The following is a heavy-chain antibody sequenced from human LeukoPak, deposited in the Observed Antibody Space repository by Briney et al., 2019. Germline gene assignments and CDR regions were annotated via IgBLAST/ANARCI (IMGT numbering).Heavy chain of an antibody. CDR1: GGSISSGGHY. Sequence: SETLSLTCTVSGGSISSGGHYWSWIRQPAGKGLEYLGRISSTGSTNYNPSPRSRVTISADTSKNHSSLKLTSVTAADTAVYYCARAGYYDFWSGSFDPWGQGTLVTVSS. D-gene: IGHD3-3*01. CDR2: ISSTGST. V-gene: IGHV4-61*02. CDR3: ARAGYYDFWSGSFDP. J-gene: IGHJ5*02.